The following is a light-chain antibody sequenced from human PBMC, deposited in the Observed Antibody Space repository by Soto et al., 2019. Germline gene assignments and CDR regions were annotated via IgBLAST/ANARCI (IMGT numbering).Light chain of an antibody. CDR3: QSYDSSLSGWV. Sequence: QAVVTQPPSVSGAPGQRVTISCTGSSSNIGAGYDVHWYQQLPGTAPKFLIYGNSNRPSGVPDRFSGSKSGTSASLAITGVQAEDEADYYCQSYDSSLSGWVFGGGTKLTVL. J-gene: IGLJ3*02. CDR2: GNS. CDR1: SSNIGAGYD. V-gene: IGLV1-40*01.